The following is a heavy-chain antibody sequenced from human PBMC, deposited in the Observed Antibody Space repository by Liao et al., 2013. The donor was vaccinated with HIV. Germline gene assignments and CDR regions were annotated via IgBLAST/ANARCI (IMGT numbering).Heavy chain of an antibody. D-gene: IGHD1-26*01. Sequence: QLQLQESGPGLVKPSETLSLTCTVSGGSISSSSYYWGWIRQPPGKGLEWIGSIYYSGSTYYNPSLKSRVTMSVDTSKNQFSLKLSSVTAADTAVYYCARGKDTPGGIWGSLPNDAFDIWGQGTMVTSLQ. V-gene: IGHV4-39*07. CDR2: IYYSGST. CDR1: GGSISSSSYY. CDR3: ARGKDTPGGIWGSLPNDAFDI. J-gene: IGHJ3*02.